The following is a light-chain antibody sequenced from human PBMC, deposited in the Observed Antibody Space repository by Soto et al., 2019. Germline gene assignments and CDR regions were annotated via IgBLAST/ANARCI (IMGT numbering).Light chain of an antibody. V-gene: IGKV3-20*01. J-gene: IGKJ1*01. Sequence: LSLSPGERATLSCRASQSLSSSQLAWYQQKPGQAPRLLIHDASSRTTGISDRFTGSGSGTDFTLTITTLEPEDFAAYYCQQYGSSPRTLGLGTKVDIK. CDR2: DAS. CDR3: QQYGSSPRT. CDR1: QSLSSSQ.